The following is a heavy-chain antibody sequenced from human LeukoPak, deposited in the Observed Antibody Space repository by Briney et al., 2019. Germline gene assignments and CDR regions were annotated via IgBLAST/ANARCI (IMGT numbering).Heavy chain of an antibody. CDR1: GYTFTGYY. CDR2: INPNSGGT. J-gene: IGHJ5*02. V-gene: IGHV1-2*02. D-gene: IGHD4-17*01. Sequence: ASVKVSCKASGYTFTGYYMHWVRQDPGQGLEWMGWINPNSGGTNYAQKFQGRVTMTRDTSISTAYMELSRLRSDDTAVYYCARPSDYGDASNWFDPWGQGTLVTVSS. CDR3: ARPSDYGDASNWFDP.